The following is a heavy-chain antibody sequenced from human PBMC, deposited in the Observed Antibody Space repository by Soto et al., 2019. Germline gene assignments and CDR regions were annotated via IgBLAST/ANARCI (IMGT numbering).Heavy chain of an antibody. Sequence: ASVKVSCKASGYTFTSYGISWGRQAPGQGLEWMGWISAYNGNTNYAQKLQGRVTMTTDTSTSTAYMELRGLRSDDTAVYYCARDASSGWLGLPDYWGQGTLVTVSS. CDR2: ISAYNGNT. J-gene: IGHJ4*02. CDR3: ARDASSGWLGLPDY. D-gene: IGHD6-25*01. V-gene: IGHV1-18*01. CDR1: GYTFTSYG.